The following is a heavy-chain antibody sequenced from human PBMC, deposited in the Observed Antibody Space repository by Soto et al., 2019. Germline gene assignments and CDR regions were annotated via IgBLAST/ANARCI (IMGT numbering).Heavy chain of an antibody. CDR1: GGSISSYD. D-gene: IGHD4-17*01. CDR3: ARHAETTVSFSFDY. J-gene: IGHJ4*02. CDR2: IYYSGST. Sequence: SETLSLTCTVSGGSISSYDWSWIRQPPGKGLEWIGYIYYSGSTNYNPSLKSRVTISVDTSKNQFSLTLNSVTAADTVVYYCARHAETTVSFSFDYWGQGTLVTVSS. V-gene: IGHV4-59*08.